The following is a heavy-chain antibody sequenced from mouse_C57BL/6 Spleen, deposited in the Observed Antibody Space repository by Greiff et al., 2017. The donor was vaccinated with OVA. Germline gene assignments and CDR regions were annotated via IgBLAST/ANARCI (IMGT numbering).Heavy chain of an antibody. V-gene: IGHV14-2*01. Sequence: EVQVVESGAELVKPGASVKLSCTASGFNIKDYYMHWVKQRTEQGLEWIGRIDPEDGETKYAPKFQGKATITADTSSNTAYLQLSSLTSEDTAVYYCARDYGSSSYFDYWGQGTTLTVSS. J-gene: IGHJ2*01. CDR3: ARDYGSSSYFDY. CDR1: GFNIKDYY. CDR2: IDPEDGET. D-gene: IGHD1-1*01.